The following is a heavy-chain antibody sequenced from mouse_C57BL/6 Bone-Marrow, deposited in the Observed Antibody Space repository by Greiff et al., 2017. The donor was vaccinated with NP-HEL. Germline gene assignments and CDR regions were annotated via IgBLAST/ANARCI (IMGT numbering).Heavy chain of an antibody. J-gene: IGHJ2*01. D-gene: IGHD1-1*01. Sequence: VQLQQPGAELVKPGASVKMSCKASGYTFTSYWITWVKQRPGQGLEWIGDIYPGSGSTNYNEKFKSKATLTVDTASSTAYMQLSSLTSEDSAVYYCARGDYGSRHYFDYWGKGTTLTVSS. CDR3: ARGDYGSRHYFDY. V-gene: IGHV1-55*01. CDR1: GYTFTSYW. CDR2: IYPGSGST.